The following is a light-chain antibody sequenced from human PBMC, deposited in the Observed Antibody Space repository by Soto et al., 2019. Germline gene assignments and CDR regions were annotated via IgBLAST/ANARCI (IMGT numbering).Light chain of an antibody. J-gene: IGKJ2*01. CDR1: QSVSSSY. CDR2: GAS. Sequence: EIVLTQSPGTLSLSPGERATLSCRASQSVSSSYLAWYQQKPGQALRLLIYGASSRATGIPDRFSGSGSGTDFTFTISRLEAEDFAVYYCQQYGSSPNTFGQGTKLEI. V-gene: IGKV3-20*01. CDR3: QQYGSSPNT.